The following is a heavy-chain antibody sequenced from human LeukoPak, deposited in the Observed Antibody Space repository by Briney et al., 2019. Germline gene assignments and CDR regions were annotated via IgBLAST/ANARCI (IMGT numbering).Heavy chain of an antibody. Sequence: ASVKVSCKASGYTFTSYDINWVRQAPGQGLEWMGWINPNSGGTNYAQKFQGRVTMTRDTSISTAYMELSRLRSDDTAVYYCARSHIVVVPAAPPDYWGQGTLVTVSS. D-gene: IGHD2-2*01. CDR2: INPNSGGT. CDR1: GYTFTSYD. J-gene: IGHJ4*02. V-gene: IGHV1-2*02. CDR3: ARSHIVVVPAAPPDY.